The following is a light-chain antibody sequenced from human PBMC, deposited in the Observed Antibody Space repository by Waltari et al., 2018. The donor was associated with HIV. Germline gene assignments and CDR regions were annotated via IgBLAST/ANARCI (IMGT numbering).Light chain of an antibody. CDR3: QQNNTLIS. CDR1: LSVGSS. Sequence: DIQMTQSPSSLHASVGDRATLTCRVSLSVGSSVNCYQVKPGKAPTLLIVGATHLQSGVPSRITGSGSGTDFTLTITSLRPEYFASYFYQQNNTLISFGGGTKVEIK. CDR2: GAT. J-gene: IGKJ4*01. V-gene: IGKV1-39*01.